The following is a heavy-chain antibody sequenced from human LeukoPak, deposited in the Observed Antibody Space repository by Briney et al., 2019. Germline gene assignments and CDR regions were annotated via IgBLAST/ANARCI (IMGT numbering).Heavy chain of an antibody. CDR2: ISGSGGST. J-gene: IGHJ4*02. CDR3: ANRYCTSVSCYPPGY. V-gene: IGHV3-23*01. D-gene: IGHD2-2*01. CDR1: GFTFSNYA. Sequence: GGSLRLSCAASGFTFSNYAMSWVRQAPGKGLEWVSAISGSGGSTYYADSLKGRFTISRDNSKNTLYLQMNSLGAEDTAVYYCANRYCTSVSCYPPGYWGQGTLVTVSS.